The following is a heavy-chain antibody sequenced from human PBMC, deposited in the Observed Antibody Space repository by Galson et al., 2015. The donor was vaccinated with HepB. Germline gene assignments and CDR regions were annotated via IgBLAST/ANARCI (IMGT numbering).Heavy chain of an antibody. D-gene: IGHD4-17*01. CDR3: LRETSPGGADV. V-gene: IGHV3-9*01. Sequence: SLRLSCAFSGFPCDDFAMHWVRQSPGKGLEWVSGLYCKTGGIGYADSVRGRFTVSRDNAQKFLFLQMNGLRVEDTALYYCLRETSPGGADVWGQGTAVTVSS. CDR2: LYCKTGGI. CDR1: GFPCDDFA. J-gene: IGHJ6*02.